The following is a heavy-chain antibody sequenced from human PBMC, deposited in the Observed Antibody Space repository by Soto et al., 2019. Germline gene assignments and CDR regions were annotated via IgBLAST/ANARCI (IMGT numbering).Heavy chain of an antibody. Sequence: SQTLSLTCAISGDSVSSNSAAWNWIRQSPSRGLEWLGRTYYRSKWYNDYAVSVKSRITINPDTSKNQFSLQLNSVTPEDTAVYYCARVVVAATPGYYYYGMDVWGQGTTVTVSS. CDR1: GDSVSSNSAA. CDR3: ARVVVAATPGYYYYGMDV. J-gene: IGHJ6*02. V-gene: IGHV6-1*01. D-gene: IGHD2-15*01. CDR2: TYYRSKWYN.